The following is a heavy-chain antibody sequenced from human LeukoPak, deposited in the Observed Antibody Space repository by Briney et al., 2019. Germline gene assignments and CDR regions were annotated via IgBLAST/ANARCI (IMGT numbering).Heavy chain of an antibody. D-gene: IGHD2-2*01. CDR1: GGTFISYA. Sequence: ASVKVSCKASGGTFISYAISWVRQAPGQGLEWMGGIIPIFGTANYAQKFQGRVTITADESTSTAYMELSSLRSEDTAVYYCAREYPLGAFDIWGQGTMVTVSS. V-gene: IGHV1-69*13. CDR2: IIPIFGTA. CDR3: AREYPLGAFDI. J-gene: IGHJ3*02.